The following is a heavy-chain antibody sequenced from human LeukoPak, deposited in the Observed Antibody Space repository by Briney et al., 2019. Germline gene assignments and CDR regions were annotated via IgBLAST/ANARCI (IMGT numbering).Heavy chain of an antibody. V-gene: IGHV4-4*09. CDR3: ARGYHDYCSGGYCHYMDV. CDR1: GVSIGPYY. D-gene: IGHD3-3*01. CDR2: IYTSVSI. J-gene: IGHJ6*03. Sequence: SETLSLTCTVSGVSIGPYYWTWIRQPPGKGLEWIGYIYTSVSIAYNPSLKSRVTVSLDTSKNQFSLKVNSVTAADTAIYYCARGYHDYCSGGYCHYMDVWGKGTTVTVSS.